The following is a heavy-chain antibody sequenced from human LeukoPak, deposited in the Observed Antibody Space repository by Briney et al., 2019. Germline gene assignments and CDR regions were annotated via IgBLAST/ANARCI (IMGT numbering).Heavy chain of an antibody. D-gene: IGHD3-3*01. CDR2: ISAYKGNT. V-gene: IGHV1-18*01. CDR1: GYTFTSYG. Sequence: RVASVKVSCKASGYTFTSYGISWGRQAPGQGLEWMGWISAYKGNTNYAQKLQGRGTMTTDTSTSTAYMELRSLRSDDTAVYYCARASLPTYYDFWSGPSYYYGMDVWGQGTTVTVSS. J-gene: IGHJ6*02. CDR3: ARASLPTYYDFWSGPSYYYGMDV.